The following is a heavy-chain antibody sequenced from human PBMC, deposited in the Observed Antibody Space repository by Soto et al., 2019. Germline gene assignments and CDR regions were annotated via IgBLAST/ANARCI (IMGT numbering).Heavy chain of an antibody. J-gene: IGHJ3*01. Sequence: ASVKVSCKVSGYTLTELSMHWVRQAPGKGLEWMGGFDPEDGETIYAEKFQGRVTMTEDTSTDTAYMELSRLRSEDTAVYYCARMCSHTGCLCDAFDLWGQGTMVTVSS. CDR2: FDPEDGET. D-gene: IGHD2-2*01. V-gene: IGHV1-24*01. CDR3: ARMCSHTGCLCDAFDL. CDR1: GYTLTELS.